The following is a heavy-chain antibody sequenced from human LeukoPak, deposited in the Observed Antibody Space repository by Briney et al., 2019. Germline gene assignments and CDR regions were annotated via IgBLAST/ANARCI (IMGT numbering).Heavy chain of an antibody. Sequence: SETLSLTCTVSGGSISSYYWSWIRQPPGKGLEWIGYIYYSGSTNYNPYLKSRVTISVDTSKNQFSLKLSSVTAADTAVYYCARELRYDNSDSGAFWGQGTVVTVSS. CDR3: ARELRYDNSDSGAF. D-gene: IGHD3-22*01. CDR1: GGSISSYY. V-gene: IGHV4-59*01. CDR2: IYYSGST. J-gene: IGHJ3*01.